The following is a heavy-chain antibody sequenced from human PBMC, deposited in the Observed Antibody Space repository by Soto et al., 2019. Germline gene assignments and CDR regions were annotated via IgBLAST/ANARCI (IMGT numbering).Heavy chain of an antibody. CDR1: GDSINSGDFY. D-gene: IGHD3-22*01. CDR3: STTNGAYYFEISY. J-gene: IGHJ4*02. Sequence: TLSLTCTVSGDSINSGDFYWSWIRQNPGKGLEWVGYIYYSGRAYYNPSLRSRLTISLDKSKNQFSLKLSSVTAADTAVYYCSTTNGAYYFEISYWGQGTLVIVSS. V-gene: IGHV4-31*03. CDR2: IYYSGRA.